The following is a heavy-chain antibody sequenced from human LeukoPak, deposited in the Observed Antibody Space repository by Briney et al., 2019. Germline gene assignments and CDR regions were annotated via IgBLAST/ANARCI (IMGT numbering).Heavy chain of an antibody. CDR3: ARELYYDFWSGYPDYFDY. CDR1: GASVSDGNFY. Sequence: SETLSLTCTVSGASVSDGNFYWSWVRQAAGKGLEWIGRIYSSEDTKYNPSLKSRVTISLDTSKNQLALRLTSVTAADTAVYYCARELYYDFWSGYPDYFDYWGQGTLVTVSS. CDR2: IYSSEDT. V-gene: IGHV4-61*02. J-gene: IGHJ4*02. D-gene: IGHD3-3*01.